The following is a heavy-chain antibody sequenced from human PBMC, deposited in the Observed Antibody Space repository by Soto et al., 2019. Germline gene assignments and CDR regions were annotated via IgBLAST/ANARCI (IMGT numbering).Heavy chain of an antibody. CDR3: ARDVIGRDNYEPIGYYFDH. CDR1: GYTFTKFH. D-gene: IGHD3-16*01. Sequence: QVQLIQFGAEVKKPGASVKVSCRASGYTFTKFHIHWVRQAPGQGLEWMGMINPSGGVTRDAQRCQGRITMASDTSTSGAYMDLRGLKSEDTAVYYCARDVIGRDNYEPIGYYFDHWGPGTLVTVSS. CDR2: INPSGGVT. V-gene: IGHV1-46*01. J-gene: IGHJ4*02.